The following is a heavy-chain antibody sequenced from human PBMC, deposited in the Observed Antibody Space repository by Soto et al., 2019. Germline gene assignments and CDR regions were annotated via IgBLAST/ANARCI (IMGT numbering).Heavy chain of an antibody. D-gene: IGHD1-7*01. V-gene: IGHV3-9*01. Sequence: EVQLVESGGGLVQPGRSLRLSCAASGFTFDDYAMHWVRQAPGKGLAWVSGISWNSGSIDYADSVKGRFTISRDNAKNSLYLQMNSLRAEDTALYYCAKGGYNWYSYLDYWGQGTLVTVSS. CDR3: AKGGYNWYSYLDY. CDR2: ISWNSGSI. J-gene: IGHJ4*02. CDR1: GFTFDDYA.